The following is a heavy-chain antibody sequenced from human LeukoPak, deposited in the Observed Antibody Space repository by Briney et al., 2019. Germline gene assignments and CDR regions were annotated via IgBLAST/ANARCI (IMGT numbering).Heavy chain of an antibody. D-gene: IGHD1-26*01. J-gene: IGHJ4*02. CDR2: IYYSGST. CDR1: GGSISSYY. V-gene: IGHV4-59*01. CDR3: ARMWEGFDY. Sequence: SETLSLTCTVSGGSISSYYWSWIRQLPGKGLEWIGYIYYSGSTNYNPSLKSRVTISVDTSKNQFSLKLSSVTAADTAVYYCARMWEGFDYWGQGTLVTVSS.